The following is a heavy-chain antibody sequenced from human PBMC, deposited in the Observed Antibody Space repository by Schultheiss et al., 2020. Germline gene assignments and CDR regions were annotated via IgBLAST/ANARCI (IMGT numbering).Heavy chain of an antibody. CDR2: ISYDGSNK. CDR1: GFTFSSYG. CDR3: ARDPPIYGDYEGLFYYYGMDV. Sequence: GGSLRLSCAASGFTFSSYGMHWVRQAPGKGLEWVAVISYDGSNKYYADSVKGRFTISRDNSKNTLYLQMNSLRAEDTAVYYCARDPPIYGDYEGLFYYYGMDVWGQGNTGTVSS. V-gene: IGHV3-30*19. D-gene: IGHD4-17*01. J-gene: IGHJ6*02.